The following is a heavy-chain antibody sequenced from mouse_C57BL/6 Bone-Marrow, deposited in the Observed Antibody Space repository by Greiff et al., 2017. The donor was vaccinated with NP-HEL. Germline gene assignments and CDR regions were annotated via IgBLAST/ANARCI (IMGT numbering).Heavy chain of an antibody. CDR3: AGWLLRGYFDY. CDR2: IDPEDGET. V-gene: IGHV14-2*01. Sequence: EVQLQQSGAELVKPGASVKLSCTASGFNIKDYYMHWVKQRTEQGLEWIGRIDPEDGETKYAPKFKGKATITADTSSNTAYLQLSSLTSEDTAVYYCAGWLLRGYFDYWGQGTTLTVSS. J-gene: IGHJ2*01. D-gene: IGHD2-3*01. CDR1: GFNIKDYY.